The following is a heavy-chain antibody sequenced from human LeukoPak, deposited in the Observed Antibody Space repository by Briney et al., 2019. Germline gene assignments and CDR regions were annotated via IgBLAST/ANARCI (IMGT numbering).Heavy chain of an antibody. CDR1: GFTFGNYW. CDR3: ARAGYCSGGSCYFDY. J-gene: IGHJ4*02. Sequence: GGSLRLSCAASGFTFGNYWVHWVRQAPGKGLVWVSRIDTDGSSTSDADSVRGRVTISRDNAKNTVYLQMNSLGADDTAVYYCARAGYCSGGSCYFDYWGQGTQVIVSS. CDR2: IDTDGSST. D-gene: IGHD2-15*01. V-gene: IGHV3-74*01.